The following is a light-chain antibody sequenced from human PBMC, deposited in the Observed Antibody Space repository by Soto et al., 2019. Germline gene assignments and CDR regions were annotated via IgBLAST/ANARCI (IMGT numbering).Light chain of an antibody. CDR2: DVS. CDR3: SSYTSSSTLWV. J-gene: IGLJ3*02. V-gene: IGLV2-14*01. Sequence: QSALTQPASVAGSPGQSITISCTGTSSDVGGYNYVSWYQQHPGKAPKLMIYDVSNRPSGGSNRFSGSKSGHTASMTISGLQAEDEADYYCSSYTSSSTLWVFGGGTKLTVL. CDR1: SSDVGGYNY.